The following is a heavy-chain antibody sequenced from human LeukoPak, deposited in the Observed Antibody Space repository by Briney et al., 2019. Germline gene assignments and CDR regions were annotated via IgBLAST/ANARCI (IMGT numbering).Heavy chain of an antibody. Sequence: SGPALVKPTQTLTLTCTFSGFSLSTSGMCVSWIRQPPGKALEWLARIDWDDDKYYSTSLKTRLTISKDTSKNQVVLTMTNMDPVETATYFCARTVAYSSGWYRYFDYWGQGTLVTVSS. CDR3: ARTVAYSSGWYRYFDY. V-gene: IGHV2-70*11. D-gene: IGHD6-19*01. J-gene: IGHJ4*02. CDR2: IDWDDDK. CDR1: GFSLSTSGMC.